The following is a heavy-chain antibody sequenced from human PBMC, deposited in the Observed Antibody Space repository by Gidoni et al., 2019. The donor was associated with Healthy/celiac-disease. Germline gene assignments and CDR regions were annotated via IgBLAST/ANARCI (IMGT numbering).Heavy chain of an antibody. CDR2: IYYSGST. CDR1: GGSISSSSYY. J-gene: IGHJ4*02. Sequence: QLQLPESGPGLVEPSETLCLTCTVSGGSISSSSYYCGWIRQPPGKGLEWMGSIYYSGSTYYNPSLKSRVTISVDTSKNQFSLKLSSVTAADTAVYYCARHGYSSSWYYVDYWGQGTLVTVSS. V-gene: IGHV4-39*01. CDR3: ARHGYSSSWYYVDY. D-gene: IGHD6-13*01.